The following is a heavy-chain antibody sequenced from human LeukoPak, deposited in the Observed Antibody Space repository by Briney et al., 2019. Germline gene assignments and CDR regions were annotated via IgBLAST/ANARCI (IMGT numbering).Heavy chain of an antibody. CDR2: IYPADSDT. Sequence: GESLKISCKGSGYSFSNYWIGWVRQMPGKGLEWMGIIYPADSDTRYSPSFQGHVTISADKSISTAYLQWSSLKASDAAMYYCATSSGYDAFDIWGQGTMVIVSS. CDR3: ATSSGYDAFDI. CDR1: GYSFSNYW. J-gene: IGHJ3*02. D-gene: IGHD6-13*01. V-gene: IGHV5-51*01.